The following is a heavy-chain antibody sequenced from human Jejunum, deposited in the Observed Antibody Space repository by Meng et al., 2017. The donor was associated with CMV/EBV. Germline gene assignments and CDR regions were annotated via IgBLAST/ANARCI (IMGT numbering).Heavy chain of an antibody. Sequence: FSGFSITTSGVAVGWIRQPPGKALEWLAHIYWNGDKYYSTSLKSRLTITKDTSKNQVVLTMTNVEPVDTATYYCAHLDGTTWYYYDYWGQGTLVTVSS. CDR3: AHLDGTTWYYYDY. CDR1: GFSITTSGVA. CDR2: IYWNGDK. D-gene: IGHD5-24*01. V-gene: IGHV2-5*01. J-gene: IGHJ4*02.